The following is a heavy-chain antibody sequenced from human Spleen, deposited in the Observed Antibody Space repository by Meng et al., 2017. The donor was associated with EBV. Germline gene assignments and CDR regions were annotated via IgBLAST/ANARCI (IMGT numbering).Heavy chain of an antibody. Sequence: QLQRREPGPGQWKPSETLSLPCTFSGDSISSFYYWGWIRQPPGRGLEWIGSVHYTGSTYYSPSLKSRVTVSVDTSKNQLSLKLSSVTAADTAVYYCAREDFVRGPTGFDRWGQGTLVTVSS. CDR2: VHYTGST. CDR3: AREDFVRGPTGFDR. J-gene: IGHJ5*02. D-gene: IGHD3-16*01. CDR1: GDSISSFYY. V-gene: IGHV4-38-2*02.